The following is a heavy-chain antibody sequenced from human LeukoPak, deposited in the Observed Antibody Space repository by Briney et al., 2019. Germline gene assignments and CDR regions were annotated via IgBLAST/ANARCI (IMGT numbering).Heavy chain of an antibody. CDR2: IYYSGST. Sequence: SETLSLTCAVYGGSFSGYYWSWIRQPPGKGLEWIGYIYYSGSTNYNPSLKSRVTISIDTSKNQFSLRLTSVTAADTAVYYCAREVGYRFDYWGQGILVTVSS. V-gene: IGHV4-59*12. CDR3: AREVGYRFDY. J-gene: IGHJ4*02. D-gene: IGHD5-24*01. CDR1: GGSFSGYY.